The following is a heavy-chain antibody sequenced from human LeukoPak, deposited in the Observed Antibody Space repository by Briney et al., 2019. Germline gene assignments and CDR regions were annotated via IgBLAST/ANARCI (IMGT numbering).Heavy chain of an antibody. CDR2: INTDGTTT. D-gene: IGHD5-24*01. CDR3: ATAGNYRFDY. CDR1: EFTFSSLW. Sequence: PGGSLRLSCVVSEFTFSSLWMHWVRQAPGQGLVWVSRINTDGTTTYYADSVKGRFTISRDNAKNTLYLQMNSLRADDTAVYYCATAGNYRFDYWGQGTLVTVSS. V-gene: IGHV3-74*01. J-gene: IGHJ4*02.